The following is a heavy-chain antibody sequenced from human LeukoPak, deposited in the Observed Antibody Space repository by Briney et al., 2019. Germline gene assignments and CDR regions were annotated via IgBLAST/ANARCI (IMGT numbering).Heavy chain of an antibody. CDR1: GLTFRSYT. CDR3: AKFAGSSGSEGDDY. Sequence: GGSLRLSCVASGLTFRSYTMRWVRQAPGKGPEWVSPITTSGGSTYYADSVKGRFTISRSNAKNTLYLQMNSLRAEDTAVYYCAKFAGSSGSEGDDYWGQGTLVTVSS. CDR2: ITTSGGST. D-gene: IGHD3-10*01. J-gene: IGHJ4*02. V-gene: IGHV3-23*01.